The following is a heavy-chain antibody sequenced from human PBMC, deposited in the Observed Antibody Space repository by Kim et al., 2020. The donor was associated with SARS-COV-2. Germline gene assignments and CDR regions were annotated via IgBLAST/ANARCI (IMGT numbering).Heavy chain of an antibody. V-gene: IGHV1-2*02. D-gene: IGHD6-19*01. Sequence: ASVKVSCKASGYTFTGYYMHWVRQAPGQGLEWMGWINPNTSATSYAQKFQGRVTMTRDTSISTAYLELSRLRSDDTAVYYCARAGLRKQWLVFDYWGQGTLVTVSS. CDR1: GYTFTGYY. CDR2: INPNTSAT. CDR3: ARAGLRKQWLVFDY. J-gene: IGHJ4*02.